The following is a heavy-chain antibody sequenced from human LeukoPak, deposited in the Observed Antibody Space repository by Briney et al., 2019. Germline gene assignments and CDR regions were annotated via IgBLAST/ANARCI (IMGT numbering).Heavy chain of an antibody. CDR2: ISAYNGNT. J-gene: IGHJ4*02. D-gene: IGHD3-22*01. CDR3: ARDRPYYDSSTYYRFDY. Sequence: VASVKVSCTASGYTFTSYGISWVRQAPGQGLEWMGWISAYNGNTKSAQKLQGRVTMTTDTSTSTAYMELRSLRSDDTAVYYCARDRPYYDSSTYYRFDYWGQGTLVTVSS. V-gene: IGHV1-18*01. CDR1: GYTFTSYG.